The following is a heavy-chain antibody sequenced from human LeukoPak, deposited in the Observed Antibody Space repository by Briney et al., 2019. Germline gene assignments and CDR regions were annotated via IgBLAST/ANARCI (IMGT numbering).Heavy chain of an antibody. Sequence: SVKVSCKASGGTFSSYAISWVRQAPGQGLEWMGGIIPIFGTANYAQKFQGRVTITADESTSTAYMELSSLRSEDTAVYYCTRHDQTDILFPEFDYWGQGTLVTVSS. CDR1: GGTFSSYA. CDR3: TRHDQTDILFPEFDY. D-gene: IGHD1-14*01. V-gene: IGHV1-69*13. J-gene: IGHJ4*02. CDR2: IIPIFGTA.